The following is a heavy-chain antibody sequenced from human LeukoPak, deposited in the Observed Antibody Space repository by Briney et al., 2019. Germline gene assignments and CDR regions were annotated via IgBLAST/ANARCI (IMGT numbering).Heavy chain of an antibody. Sequence: PSETLSLTCTVSGGSVSSGSYYWSWIRQPPGKGLEWIGYIFYSGSTDYNPSLKSRVTISVDTSKNQFSLKLSSVTAADTAVYYCARDPHGVPGYFDYWGQGTLVTVSS. D-gene: IGHD4-17*01. J-gene: IGHJ4*02. CDR3: ARDPHGVPGYFDY. CDR2: IFYSGST. CDR1: GGSVSSGSYY. V-gene: IGHV4-61*01.